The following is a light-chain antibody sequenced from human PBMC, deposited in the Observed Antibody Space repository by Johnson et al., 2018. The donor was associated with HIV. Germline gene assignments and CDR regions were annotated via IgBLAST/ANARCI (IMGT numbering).Light chain of an antibody. J-gene: IGLJ1*01. V-gene: IGLV1-51*01. CDR1: SSNIANNY. CDR3: GTWDSSLSATV. CDR2: DNN. Sequence: QSVLTQSPSVSSAPGQKVTISCSGSSSNIANNYVSWYQQIPGTAPKLLIYDNNKRPSGIPDRFSGSRSGTSATLGITGLQTGDEADYYCGTWDSSLSATVFGTGTKVTVL.